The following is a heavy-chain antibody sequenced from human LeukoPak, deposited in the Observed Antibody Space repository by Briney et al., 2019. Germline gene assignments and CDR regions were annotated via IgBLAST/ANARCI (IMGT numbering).Heavy chain of an antibody. Sequence: SVKVSCKASGGTFSSYAISWVRQAPGQGLEWMGGIIPIFGTANYAQKFQGRVTITADESTSTAYMELSSLRSEGTAVYYCARAARLPYAEENWFDPWGQGTLVTVSS. CDR1: GGTFSSYA. J-gene: IGHJ5*02. CDR3: ARAARLPYAEENWFDP. CDR2: IIPIFGTA. D-gene: IGHD6-6*01. V-gene: IGHV1-69*13.